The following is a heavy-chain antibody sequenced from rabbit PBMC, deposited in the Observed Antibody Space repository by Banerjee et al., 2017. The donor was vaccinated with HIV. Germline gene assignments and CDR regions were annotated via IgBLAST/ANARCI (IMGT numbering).Heavy chain of an antibody. CDR1: GFSFSSSDY. V-gene: IGHV1S40*01. D-gene: IGHD1-1*01. CDR2: IAGSSSGFT. CDR3: ARDLDGVIGWNFGW. Sequence: QSLEESGGGLVQPEGSLALTCKASGFSFSSSDYICWVRQAPGKGLEWISCIAGSSSGFTYPAAWAKGRSTISKTPSTTVTLQMTSLTAADTATYFCARDLDGVIGWNFGWWGPGPLVPVS. J-gene: IGHJ4*01.